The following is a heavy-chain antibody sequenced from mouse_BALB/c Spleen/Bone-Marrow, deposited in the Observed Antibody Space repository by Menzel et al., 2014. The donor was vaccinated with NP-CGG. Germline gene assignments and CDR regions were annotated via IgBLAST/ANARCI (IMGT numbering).Heavy chain of an antibody. CDR3: AREGGYYYGSRVAWFAY. CDR1: GFSLTSYG. V-gene: IGHV2-9*02. J-gene: IGHJ3*01. Sequence: VMLVESGPGLVAPSQSLSITCTVSGFSLTSYGVHWVRQPPGRGLEWLGVIWAGGSTNYNSAPMSRLSISKDNSKSQVFLKMNSLQTDDTAMYYCAREGGYYYGSRVAWFAYWGQGTLVTVSA. CDR2: IWAGGST. D-gene: IGHD1-1*01.